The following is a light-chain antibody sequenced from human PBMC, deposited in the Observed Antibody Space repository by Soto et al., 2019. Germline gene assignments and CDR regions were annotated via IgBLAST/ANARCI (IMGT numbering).Light chain of an antibody. Sequence: DIVLTQSPGTLSLSPGERATLSCRASQSVGSAYLAWYQHKPGQAPRLLIYGTSSRATGIADRFTGSGSGTNFTLTISRLEPEDFAVYYCQQYAGSPWTFGQGTKV. V-gene: IGKV3-20*01. CDR2: GTS. CDR3: QQYAGSPWT. CDR1: QSVGSAY. J-gene: IGKJ1*01.